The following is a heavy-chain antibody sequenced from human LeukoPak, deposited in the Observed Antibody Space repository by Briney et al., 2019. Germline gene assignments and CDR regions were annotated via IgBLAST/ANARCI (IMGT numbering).Heavy chain of an antibody. J-gene: IGHJ5*02. Sequence: PSETLSLTCTVSGGSISSYYWSWIRQSAGKGLEWLGRIYTSGSTNYNPSLKSRVTMSVDTSKKQFSLKLSSVTAADTAVYYCARDGHYYDSSAPTFGNWFDPWGQGTLVTVSS. V-gene: IGHV4-4*07. CDR2: IYTSGST. CDR3: ARDGHYYDSSAPTFGNWFDP. CDR1: GGSISSYY. D-gene: IGHD3-22*01.